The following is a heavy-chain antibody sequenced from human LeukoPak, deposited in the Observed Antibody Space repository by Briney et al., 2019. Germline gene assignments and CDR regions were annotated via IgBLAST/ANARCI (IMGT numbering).Heavy chain of an antibody. J-gene: IGHJ4*02. V-gene: IGHV4-31*03. CDR3: ASSRGIAVAGGFDY. CDR1: GGSISSGGYY. D-gene: IGHD6-19*01. CDR2: IYYSGST. Sequence: SQTLSLTCTVSGGSISSGGYYWSWLRQHPGKGLEWIGYIYYSGSTYYNPSLKSRVTISVDTSKNQFSLKLSSVTAADTAVYYCASSRGIAVAGGFDYWGQGTLVTVSS.